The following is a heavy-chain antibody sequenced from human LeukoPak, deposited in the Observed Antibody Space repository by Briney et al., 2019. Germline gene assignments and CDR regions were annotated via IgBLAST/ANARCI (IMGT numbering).Heavy chain of an antibody. CDR3: ATDLPDYGPISGAFDI. CDR1: GGSISSSNW. J-gene: IGHJ3*02. D-gene: IGHD4-17*01. CDR2: IYHSGST. Sequence: SETLSLTCAVSGGSISSSNWWSWVRQPPGKGLEWIGEIYHSGSTNYNPSLKSRVTISVDKSKNQFSLKLSSVTAADTAVYYCATDLPDYGPISGAFDIWGQGTMVTVSS. V-gene: IGHV4-4*02.